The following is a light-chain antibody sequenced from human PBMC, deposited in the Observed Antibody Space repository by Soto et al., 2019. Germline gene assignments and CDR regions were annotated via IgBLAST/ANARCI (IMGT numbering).Light chain of an antibody. J-gene: IGKJ1*01. CDR1: QSVSSN. CDR2: GAF. CDR3: QQYNDWPLT. Sequence: ILMHQSPVTLSLFMGERVPLSCRARQSVSSNLAWYQQKPGQAPRLLIYGAFTRATGIPARLSGSGPGTEFTITISSLQSEDFAVYYCQQYNDWPLTFGQGTKVDI. V-gene: IGKV3-15*01.